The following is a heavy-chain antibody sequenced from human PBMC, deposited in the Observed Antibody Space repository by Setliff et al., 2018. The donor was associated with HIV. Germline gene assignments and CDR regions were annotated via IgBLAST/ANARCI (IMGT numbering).Heavy chain of an antibody. CDR3: ARVYYGSGSSDAFDI. D-gene: IGHD3-10*01. Sequence: SETLSLTCAVYGGSFSGYYWSWIRQPPGKGLEWIGEINHTGSTTCNPSLKSRVTMSVDTSKNQFSLKLSSVTAADTAVYYCARVYYGSGSSDAFDIWGQGTMVTVSS. CDR2: INHTGST. J-gene: IGHJ3*02. CDR1: GGSFSGYY. V-gene: IGHV4-34*01.